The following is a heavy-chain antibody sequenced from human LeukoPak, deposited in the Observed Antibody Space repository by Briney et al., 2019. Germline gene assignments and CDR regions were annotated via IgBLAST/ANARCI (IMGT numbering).Heavy chain of an antibody. J-gene: IGHJ6*03. CDR2: MNPNSGNT. V-gene: IGHV1-8*01. CDR3: ARLLRTTVPGTTNPYHYMDV. Sequence: ASVKVSCKASGYTFTSYDINWVRQATGQGLEWMGWMNPNSGNTGYAQKFQGRVTMTRNTSISAAYMELSSLRSEDTAVYYCARLLRTTVPGTTNPYHYMDVWGKGTTVTVS. D-gene: IGHD1/OR15-1a*01. CDR1: GYTFTSYD.